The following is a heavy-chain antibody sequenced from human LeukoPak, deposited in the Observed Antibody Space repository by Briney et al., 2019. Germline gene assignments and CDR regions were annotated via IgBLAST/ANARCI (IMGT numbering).Heavy chain of an antibody. D-gene: IGHD3-3*01. Sequence: TGGSLRLSCAASEFTFSNAWMSWVRQAPGKGLEWVGRIKSKTDGGTTDYAAPVKGRFTISRDDSKNTLYLQMNSLKTEDTAVYYCTTHKTYYDFWSGYLYYFDYWGQGTLVTVSS. CDR3: TTHKTYYDFWSGYLYYFDY. CDR1: EFTFSNAW. V-gene: IGHV3-15*01. J-gene: IGHJ4*02. CDR2: IKSKTDGGTT.